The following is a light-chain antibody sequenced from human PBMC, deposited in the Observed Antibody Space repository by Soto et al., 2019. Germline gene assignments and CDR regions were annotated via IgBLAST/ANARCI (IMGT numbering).Light chain of an antibody. CDR2: DVS. CDR1: SSDVGGYNY. J-gene: IGLJ1*01. CDR3: SSYTSSSTLGFV. V-gene: IGLV2-14*01. Sequence: QSALTQPASVSGSPGQSITISCTGTSSDVGGYNYVSWYQQHPGKAPKLMIYDVSNRPSGVSNRFSGSKSGNTASLTISGLHADDEADYYCSSYTSSSTLGFVFGTGTKVTVL.